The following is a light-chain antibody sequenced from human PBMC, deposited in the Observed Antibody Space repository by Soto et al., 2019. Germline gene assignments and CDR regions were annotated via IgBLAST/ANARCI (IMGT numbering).Light chain of an antibody. J-gene: IGKJ1*01. CDR3: LRDFNYPWT. Sequence: AIQLTQSPSSLSASVGDSVTIPCRASQGISTYLAWYQDKPVKAPKLLIYASSNLHIGVPTSFSASGSGTDFAFTIASLQPEDFATYDCLRDFNYPWTFGEGTKVDI. V-gene: IGKV1-6*01. CDR2: ASS. CDR1: QGISTY.